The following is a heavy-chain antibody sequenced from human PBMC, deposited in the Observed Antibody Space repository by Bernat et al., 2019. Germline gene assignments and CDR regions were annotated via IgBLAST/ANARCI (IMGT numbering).Heavy chain of an antibody. J-gene: IGHJ6*02. CDR3: ASSVRYFDGSSGYYYYYYGMDV. CDR2: IIPILGIA. Sequence: QVQLVQSGAEVKKPGSSVKVSCKASGGTFSSYAISWVRQAPGQGLEWMGRIIPILGIANYAQKFQGRVTITADKSTSTAYMELSSLRSEETAVYYCASSVRYFDGSSGYYYYYYGMDVWGQGTTVTVSS. V-gene: IGHV1-69*04. D-gene: IGHD3-9*01. CDR1: GGTFSSYA.